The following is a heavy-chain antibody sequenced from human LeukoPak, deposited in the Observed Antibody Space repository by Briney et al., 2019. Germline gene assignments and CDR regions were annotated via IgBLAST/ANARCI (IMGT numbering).Heavy chain of an antibody. CDR3: ARGRGSFEEDYYYYYMDV. J-gene: IGHJ6*03. D-gene: IGHD5-12*01. V-gene: IGHV1-69*04. CDR2: IIPILGIA. Sequence: ASVKVSCKASGGTFSSYAISWVRQAPGQGLEWMGRIIPILGIANYAQKFQGRVTITADKSTSTAYMELSSLRSEDTAVYYCARGRGSFEEDYYYYYMDVWDKGTTVTVSS. CDR1: GGTFSSYA.